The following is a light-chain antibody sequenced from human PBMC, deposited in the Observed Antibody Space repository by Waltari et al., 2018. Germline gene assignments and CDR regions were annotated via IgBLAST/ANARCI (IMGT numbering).Light chain of an antibody. CDR2: HAS. V-gene: IGKV3-20*01. J-gene: IGKJ1*01. CDR1: QSVGRY. Sequence: EIVLTQSPGTLSLSPGERATLSCRASQSVGRYLVWYQQKPGQAPRLLIYHASIRATGIPDRFSGSGSGTDFSLTISRLEPEDFAVYYCQKYESIPATFGQGTKVEI. CDR3: QKYESIPAT.